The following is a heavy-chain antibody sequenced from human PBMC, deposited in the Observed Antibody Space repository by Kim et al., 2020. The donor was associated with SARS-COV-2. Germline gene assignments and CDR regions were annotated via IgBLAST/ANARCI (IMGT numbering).Heavy chain of an antibody. Sequence: SETLSLTCTVSGGSISSYYWSWIRQPPGKGLEWIGYIYYSGSTNYNPSLKSRVTISVDTSKNQFSLKLSSVTAADTAVYYCASGEMATPYRSNAFDIWG. V-gene: IGHV4-59*01. D-gene: IGHD5-12*01. CDR1: GGSISSYY. CDR3: ASGEMATPYRSNAFDI. CDR2: IYYSGST. J-gene: IGHJ3*02.